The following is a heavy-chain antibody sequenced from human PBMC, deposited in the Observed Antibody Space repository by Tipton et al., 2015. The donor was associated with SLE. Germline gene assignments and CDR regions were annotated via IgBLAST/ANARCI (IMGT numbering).Heavy chain of an antibody. CDR1: GYSISSGYY. V-gene: IGHV4-38-2*02. CDR2: IYYSGST. Sequence: TLSLTCTVSGYSISSGYYWGWIRQPPGKGLEWIGSIYYSGSTYYNPSLKRRVTMSVDTSKNQFSLKLSSVTAADTAVYYCARHSIAAAGFDYWGQGTLVTVSS. CDR3: ARHSIAAAGFDY. D-gene: IGHD6-13*01. J-gene: IGHJ4*02.